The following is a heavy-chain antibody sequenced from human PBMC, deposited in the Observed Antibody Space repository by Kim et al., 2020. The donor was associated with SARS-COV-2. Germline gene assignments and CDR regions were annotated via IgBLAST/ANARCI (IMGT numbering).Heavy chain of an antibody. CDR1: GYTFTSYG. CDR3: ARAITMVRGVIIFKSYGMDV. J-gene: IGHJ6*02. V-gene: IGHV1-18*01. Sequence: ASVKVSCKASGYTFTSYGISWVRQAPGQGLEWMGWISAYNGNTNYAQKLQGRVTMTTDTSTSTAYMELRSLRSDDTAVYYCARAITMVRGVIIFKSYGMDVWGQGTTVTVSS. CDR2: ISAYNGNT. D-gene: IGHD3-10*01.